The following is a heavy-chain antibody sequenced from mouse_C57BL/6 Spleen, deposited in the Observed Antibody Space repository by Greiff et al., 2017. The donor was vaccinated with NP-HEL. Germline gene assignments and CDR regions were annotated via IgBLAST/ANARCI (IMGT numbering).Heavy chain of an antibody. D-gene: IGHD2-5*01. J-gene: IGHJ2*01. CDR3: ARRARLYYSNYDFDY. CDR1: GYTFTSYW. Sequence: QVQLQQPGAELVKPGASVKLSCKASGYTFTSYWMQWVKQRPGQGLEWIGEIDPSDSYTNYNQKFKGKATLTVDTSSSTAYMQLSSLTSEDSAVYYCARRARLYYSNYDFDYWGKGTTLTVSS. CDR2: IDPSDSYT. V-gene: IGHV1-50*01.